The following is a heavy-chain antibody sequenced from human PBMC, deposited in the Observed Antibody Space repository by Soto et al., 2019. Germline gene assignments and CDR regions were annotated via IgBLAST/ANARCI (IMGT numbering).Heavy chain of an antibody. CDR2: IIPLLSIA. Sequence: SVKVSCKASGGTFSSYTISWVRQAPGQGLEWMGRIIPLLSIAKYEQKFQGRVTITADTSTNTAYMRLSSLRSEDTAVYYCARGPDSSGYYYFVTLADYWG. CDR1: GGTFSSYT. CDR3: ARGPDSSGYYYFVTLADY. V-gene: IGHV1-69*02. D-gene: IGHD3-22*01. J-gene: IGHJ4*01.